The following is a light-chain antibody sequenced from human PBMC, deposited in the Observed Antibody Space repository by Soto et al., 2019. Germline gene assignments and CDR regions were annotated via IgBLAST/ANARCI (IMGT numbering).Light chain of an antibody. V-gene: IGLV2-14*01. CDR1: SSDVGGYNS. CDR2: EVS. Sequence: QSALTQPASLSGSPGQSITISCTGTSSDVGGYNSVSWYQQYPGKAPKLMIFEVSNRPSGVSNRFSGSKSASTASLTISGLQAEDEADYYCSSSTSSNTLVFGGGTKLTVL. J-gene: IGLJ2*01. CDR3: SSSTSSNTLV.